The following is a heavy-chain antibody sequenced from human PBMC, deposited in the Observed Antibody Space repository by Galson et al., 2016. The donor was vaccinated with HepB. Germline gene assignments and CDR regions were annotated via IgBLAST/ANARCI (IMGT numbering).Heavy chain of an antibody. CDR2: ISAHDGST. J-gene: IGHJ4*02. CDR3: AKDGGFCTGNLCYSRGLDF. Sequence: SLRLSCAASGFTFSNYAMNWVRQGPGKGLKWVSGISAHDGSTYYADSVKGRFTISRDSSKNTLYLQMDSLRAEDTATYYCAKDGGFCTGNLCYSRGLDFWGQGTPVTVSS. CDR1: GFTFSNYA. V-gene: IGHV3-23*01. D-gene: IGHD2-8*02.